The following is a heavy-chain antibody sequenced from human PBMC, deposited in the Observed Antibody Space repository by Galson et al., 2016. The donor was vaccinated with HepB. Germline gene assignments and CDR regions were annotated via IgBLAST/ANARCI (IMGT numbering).Heavy chain of an antibody. CDR2: IRASGGYT. CDR1: GFTFTGYD. Sequence: SLRLSCAASGFTFTGYDMSWVRQAPGKGLEWVSVIRASGGYTHSADSVKGRFSISRHNSNNALYLQMSSLRAEDTAVYYCASYPGYFPGNWGQGTLGTVSS. CDR3: ASYPGYFPGN. D-gene: IGHD3-9*01. V-gene: IGHV3-23*01. J-gene: IGHJ4*02.